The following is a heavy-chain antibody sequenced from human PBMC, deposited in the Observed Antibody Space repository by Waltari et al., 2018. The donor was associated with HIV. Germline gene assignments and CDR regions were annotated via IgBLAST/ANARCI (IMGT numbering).Heavy chain of an antibody. CDR1: GDSITTTAYS. Sequence: QLQLQESGTGLVRPSETLSLTCIVSGDSITTTAYSWGWIRQSPGELLEWIGSISSTGHTYFDPFLKSRIILSVDTSRNQFSLTLRSVTAADTARYYCARQSWTAGNNHFDPWGQGILVTVSS. CDR3: ARQSWTAGNNHFDP. CDR2: ISSTGHT. J-gene: IGHJ5*02. D-gene: IGHD2-21*02. V-gene: IGHV4-39*01.